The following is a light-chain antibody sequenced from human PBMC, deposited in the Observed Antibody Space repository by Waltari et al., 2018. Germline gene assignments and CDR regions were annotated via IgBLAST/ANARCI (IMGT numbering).Light chain of an antibody. CDR2: GAS. V-gene: IGKV3-20*01. J-gene: IGKJ1*01. CDR1: QLFLGGY. CDR3: HQYYISPWT. Sequence: EIVLTQSPRTLSLSQGERPTLSCRARQLFLGGYFAWYQQKPGKAPRLLISGASDRASDIPDRFSGSESGTEFTLTINRLEPEDFALYFCHQYYISPWTFGQGTKVEVK.